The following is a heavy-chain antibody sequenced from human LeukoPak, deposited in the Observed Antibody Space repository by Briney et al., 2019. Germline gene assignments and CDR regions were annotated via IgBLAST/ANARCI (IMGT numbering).Heavy chain of an antibody. J-gene: IGHJ5*02. CDR1: GYTSTGYY. CDR2: INPNSGGT. V-gene: IGHV1-2*02. D-gene: IGHD7-27*01. CDR3: AFGSLNGANWDQYNWFDP. Sequence: ASVKVSCKASGYTSTGYYMHWVRQAPGQGLEWMGWINPNSGGTNYAQKFQGRVTMTRDTSISTAYMELSRLRSDDTAVYYCAFGSLNGANWDQYNWFDPWGQGTLVTVSS.